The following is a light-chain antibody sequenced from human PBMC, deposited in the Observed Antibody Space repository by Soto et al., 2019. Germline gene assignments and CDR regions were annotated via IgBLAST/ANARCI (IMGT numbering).Light chain of an antibody. CDR1: SSDVGGYNY. V-gene: IGLV2-14*01. Sequence: QSVLTQPSSVSGSPGQSITISCTGTSSDVGGYNYVSWYQQHPGKAPKLMIYNVSNRPSGVSNRFSGSKSGTTASLTISGLQAEDEADYYCSSYTSSSTLEVVFGGGTKLTVL. J-gene: IGLJ2*01. CDR3: SSYTSSSTLEVV. CDR2: NVS.